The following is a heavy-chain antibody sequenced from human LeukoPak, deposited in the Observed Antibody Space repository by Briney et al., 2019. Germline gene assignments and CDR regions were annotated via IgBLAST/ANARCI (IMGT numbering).Heavy chain of an antibody. CDR3: ARDKAVTTELTQYFHH. D-gene: IGHD4-11*01. Sequence: SVKVSCKASGGTFSSYAISWVRQAPGQGLEWMGRIIPILGIANYAQKFQGRVTITADKSTSTAYMELSSLRSEDTAVYYCARDKAVTTELTQYFHHWGQGTLVTVSS. CDR2: IIPILGIA. J-gene: IGHJ1*01. CDR1: GGTFSSYA. V-gene: IGHV1-69*04.